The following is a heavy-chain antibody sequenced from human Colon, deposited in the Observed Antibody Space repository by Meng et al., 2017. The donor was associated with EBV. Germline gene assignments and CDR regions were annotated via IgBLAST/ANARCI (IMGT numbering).Heavy chain of an antibody. CDR3: ARVSSGWDYFDY. J-gene: IGHJ4*02. Sequence: QVQLQESGPGLVKPSXXXXLTXTVSGGSVSSGGYYWTWIRQHPGKGLEWFGHIYYSGSTFYNPSLKRRVIISIDTSKNQFSLNLRSVTAADTAVYYCARVSSGWDYFDYWGQVTLVTVSS. CDR2: IYYSGST. V-gene: IGHV4-31*03. D-gene: IGHD6-19*01. CDR1: GGSVSSGGYY.